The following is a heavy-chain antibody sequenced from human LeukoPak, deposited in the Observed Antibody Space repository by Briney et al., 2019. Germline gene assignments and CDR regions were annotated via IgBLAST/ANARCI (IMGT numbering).Heavy chain of an antibody. CDR1: GGSFSGYY. CDR2: INHSGST. Sequence: SETLSLTCAVYGGSFSGYYWSWIRQPPGKGLEGIGEINHSGSTNYNPSLKSRVTISVDTSKNQFSLKLSSVTAADTAVYYCARGHSGSNWFDPWGQGTLVTVSS. J-gene: IGHJ5*02. CDR3: ARGHSGSNWFDP. V-gene: IGHV4-34*01. D-gene: IGHD1-26*01.